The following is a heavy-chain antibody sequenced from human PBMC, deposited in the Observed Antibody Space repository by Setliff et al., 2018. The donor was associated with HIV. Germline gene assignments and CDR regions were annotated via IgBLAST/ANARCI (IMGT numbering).Heavy chain of an antibody. J-gene: IGHJ6*02. D-gene: IGHD1-26*01. CDR2: FDPEDGET. V-gene: IGHV1-24*01. Sequence: ASVKVSCKVSGYILTELSRHWVRQAPGKGLEWMGGFDPEDGETISAQKFQGRVTMTEDTSTDTAYMELSSLRSEDTAVYYCARPQWELGVDYYGMDVWGQGTTVTVSS. CDR1: GYILTELS. CDR3: ARPQWELGVDYYGMDV.